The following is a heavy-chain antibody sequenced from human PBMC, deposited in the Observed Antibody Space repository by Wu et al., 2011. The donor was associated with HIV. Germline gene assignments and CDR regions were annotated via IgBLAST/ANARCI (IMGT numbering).Heavy chain of an antibody. CDR3: ARGIPYYYESSGYSSTPYYFDY. V-gene: IGHV1-2*02. D-gene: IGHD3-22*01. J-gene: IGHJ4*02. CDR2: INPNSGGT. Sequence: VKVSCKASGYTFTGYYMHWVRQAPGQGLEWMGWINPNSGGTNYAQKFQGRVTITTDESTSTAYMELSSLRSEDTAVYYCARGIPYYYESSGYSSTPYYFDYWGQGTLVTVSS. CDR1: GYTFTGYY.